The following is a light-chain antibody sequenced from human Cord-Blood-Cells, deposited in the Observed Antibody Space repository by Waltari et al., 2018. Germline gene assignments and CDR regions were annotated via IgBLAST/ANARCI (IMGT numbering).Light chain of an antibody. CDR3: CSYAGSYTSLYV. Sequence: QSALTQPRSVSGSPGPSVTISCTGTSSDVGGYNYVSWYQQHPGKAPKLMIYDVSKRPSGVPDRFSGSKSGNTASLTISVLQAEDEADYYCCSYAGSYTSLYVFGTGTKVTVL. J-gene: IGLJ1*01. CDR1: SSDVGGYNY. CDR2: DVS. V-gene: IGLV2-11*01.